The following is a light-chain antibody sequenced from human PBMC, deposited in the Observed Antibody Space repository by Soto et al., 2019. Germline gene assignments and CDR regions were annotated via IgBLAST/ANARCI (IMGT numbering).Light chain of an antibody. CDR1: SSDVGGYNY. CDR3: SSYTSSSTRV. J-gene: IGLJ2*01. Sequence: QSVLTQPASVSGSPGQSITISCSGTSSDVGGYNYVSWYQQHPGKPPQLMIYEVSNRPWGVSNRFSGSKSGNTASLTISGLQDEDEADYYCSSYTSSSTRVFGGGTKLTVL. CDR2: EVS. V-gene: IGLV2-14*01.